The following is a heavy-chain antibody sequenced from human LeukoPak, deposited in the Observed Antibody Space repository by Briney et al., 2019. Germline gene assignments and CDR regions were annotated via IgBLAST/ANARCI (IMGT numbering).Heavy chain of an antibody. V-gene: IGHV5-51*01. CDR3: ARLEEKWNYVY. J-gene: IGHJ4*02. D-gene: IGHD1-7*01. CDR2: IYPGDSDT. Sequence: GESLKISCEGSGYSFTSYWIAWVRQMPGKGLEWMGIIYPGDSDTRYNPSFQGQVTISADKSITTAYLQWSSLKASDTAMYYCARLEEKWNYVYWGQGTLVTVSS. CDR1: GYSFTSYW.